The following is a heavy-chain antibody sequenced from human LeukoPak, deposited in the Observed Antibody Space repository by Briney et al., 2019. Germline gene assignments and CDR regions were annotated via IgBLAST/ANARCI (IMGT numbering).Heavy chain of an antibody. CDR2: IYSSGST. J-gene: IGHJ4*02. D-gene: IGHD6-19*01. CDR1: SDSINSGNYY. V-gene: IGHV4-61*02. Sequence: SETLSLTCTVSSDSINSGNYYWNWIRQPAGKGLEWIGRIYSSGSTNYNPSLKSRVTISVDTSKNQFSLKLSSVTAADTAVYYXARYEAVAGVFDYWGQGTLVTVSS. CDR3: ARYEAVAGVFDY.